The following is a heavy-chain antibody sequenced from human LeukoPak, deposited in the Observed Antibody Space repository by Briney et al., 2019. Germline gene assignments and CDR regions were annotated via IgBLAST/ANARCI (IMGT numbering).Heavy chain of an antibody. D-gene: IGHD5-12*01. CDR2: ISAYNGNT. Sequence: ASVKVSCKASGYTFTSYGISWERQAPGQGLEWMGWISAYNGNTNYAQKLQGRVTMTTDTSTSTAYMELRSLRSDDTAVYYCAREYSGYDWGHFDYWGQGTLVTVSS. V-gene: IGHV1-18*01. CDR1: GYTFTSYG. J-gene: IGHJ4*02. CDR3: AREYSGYDWGHFDY.